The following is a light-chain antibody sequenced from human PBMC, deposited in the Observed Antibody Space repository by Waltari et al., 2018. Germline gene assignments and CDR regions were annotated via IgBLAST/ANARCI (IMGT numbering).Light chain of an antibody. J-gene: IGKJ1*01. CDR2: DAY. CDR3: QQYNSSSGT. V-gene: IGKV1-5*01. CDR1: QSISSW. Sequence: DIQMTQSPSTLSAPVGDRVTLTCRASQSISSWLAWYQQRPGKAPKLLIYDAYSLKSGGPSRFSGSGFGTEFTLTISSLQPDDFATYYCQQYNSSSGTFGQGTEVEIK.